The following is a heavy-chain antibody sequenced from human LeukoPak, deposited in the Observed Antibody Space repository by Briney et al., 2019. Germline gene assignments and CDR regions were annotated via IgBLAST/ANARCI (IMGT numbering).Heavy chain of an antibody. CDR3: ARVSVFQEGFDY. J-gene: IGHJ4*02. CDR1: GGSINSSNYY. Sequence: SETLSLTCTVSGGSINSSNYYWGWILQPPGKGLEWIGSIYYSGSTYYNPSLKSRVTMSVDTSKNQFSLKLSSVTAADTAVYYCARVSVFQEGFDYRGQGTLVTVSS. CDR2: IYYSGST. D-gene: IGHD2-21*01. V-gene: IGHV4-39*07.